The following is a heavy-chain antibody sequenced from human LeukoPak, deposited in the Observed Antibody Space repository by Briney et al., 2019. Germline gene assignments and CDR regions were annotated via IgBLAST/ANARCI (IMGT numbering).Heavy chain of an antibody. CDR2: IYTGGNT. D-gene: IGHD1-26*01. CDR1: EFTVSSNH. J-gene: IGHJ4*02. CDR3: VREFSGSYYFDS. Sequence: PGGSLRLSCAVSEFTVSSNHMSWVRQPPGKGLEWVSTIYTGGNTYFADSVKGRLTISRDNPKNTVYLQMNSLRAEDTAVYYCVREFSGSYYFDSWGQGALVTVSS. V-gene: IGHV3-53*01.